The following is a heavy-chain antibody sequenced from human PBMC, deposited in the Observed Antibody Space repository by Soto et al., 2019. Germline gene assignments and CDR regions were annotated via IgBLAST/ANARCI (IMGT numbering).Heavy chain of an antibody. CDR3: AKDISPRAPYNWNYVWALGY. V-gene: IGHV3-43*01. J-gene: IGHJ4*02. CDR1: GFTFDDYT. D-gene: IGHD1-7*01. CDR2: ISWDGGST. Sequence: GGSLRLSCAASGFTFDDYTMHWVRQAPGKGLEWVSLISWDGGSTYYADSVKGRFTISRDNSKNSLYLQMNSLRTEDTALYYCAKDISPRAPYNWNYVWALGYWGQGTLVTVSS.